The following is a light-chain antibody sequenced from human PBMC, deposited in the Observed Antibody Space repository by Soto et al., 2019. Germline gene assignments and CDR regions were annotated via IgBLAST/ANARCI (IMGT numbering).Light chain of an antibody. V-gene: IGLV2-8*01. CDR3: SSYAGNNNVV. Sequence: QSALTQPPSASGSPGQSVTISCTGTSSDVGGYNYVSWYQQHPGKAHNLMIYEVSKRPSGVPDRFSGSKSGNTACLTVSGLQAEEEADYYCSSYAGNNNVVFGGGTKLTVL. CDR2: EVS. CDR1: SSDVGGYNY. J-gene: IGLJ2*01.